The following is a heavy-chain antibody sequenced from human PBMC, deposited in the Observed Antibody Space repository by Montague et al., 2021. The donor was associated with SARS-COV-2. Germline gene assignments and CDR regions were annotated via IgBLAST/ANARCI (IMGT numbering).Heavy chain of an antibody. CDR3: ARGVPGY. CDR2: IKDSGGT. V-gene: IGHV4-34*01. J-gene: IGHJ4*02. Sequence: SETLSLTCAVYGGPFSGYNWGWVRQSPGKGLEWIGQIKDSGGTKYNPSLKSRVTIPLDTSKNQFSLKLSSVTAADTAVYYCARGVPGYWGQGTLVTVSS. CDR1: GGPFSGYN. D-gene: IGHD4/OR15-4a*01.